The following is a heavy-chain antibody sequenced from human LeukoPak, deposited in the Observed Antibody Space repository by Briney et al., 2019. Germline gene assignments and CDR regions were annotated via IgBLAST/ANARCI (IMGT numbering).Heavy chain of an antibody. CDR3: ASGAIFGVVISGEYYYYMDV. V-gene: IGHV1-69*05. CDR2: IIPIFGSA. Sequence: SVKVSCKASGGTFSSYAISWVRQAPGQGPEWMGGIIPIFGSANYAQKFQGRVTITTDESTSTAYMELSSLRSEDTAVYYCASGAIFGVVISGEYYYYMDVWGKGTTVTVSS. J-gene: IGHJ6*03. CDR1: GGTFSSYA. D-gene: IGHD3-3*01.